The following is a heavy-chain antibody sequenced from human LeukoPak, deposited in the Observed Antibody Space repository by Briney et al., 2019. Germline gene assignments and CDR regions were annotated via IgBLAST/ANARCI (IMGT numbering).Heavy chain of an antibody. D-gene: IGHD3-10*01. J-gene: IGHJ4*02. CDR2: ISSSGSTI. V-gene: IGHV3-11*01. CDR1: GFNVNSNY. Sequence: GGSLRLSCAASGFNVNSNYMSWIRQAPGKGLEWVSYISSSGSTIYYADSVKGRFTISRDSAKNSLYLQMNSLRAEDTAVYYCARGRHKLGYWGQGTLVTVSS. CDR3: ARGRHKLGY.